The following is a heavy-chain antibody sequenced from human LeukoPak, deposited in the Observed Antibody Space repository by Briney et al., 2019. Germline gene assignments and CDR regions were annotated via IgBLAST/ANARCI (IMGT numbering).Heavy chain of an antibody. CDR1: GGTLSSYV. CDR3: ARSGGAAFDI. J-gene: IGHJ3*02. CDR2: IIPIFGTA. Sequence: GASVKVSCKASGGTLSSYVISWVRQAPGQGLEWMGRIIPIFGTANSAQKFQGRVTITTDESTSTAYMELSSLRSEDTAVYYCARSGGAAFDIWGQGTMVTVSS. D-gene: IGHD5-12*01. V-gene: IGHV1-69*05.